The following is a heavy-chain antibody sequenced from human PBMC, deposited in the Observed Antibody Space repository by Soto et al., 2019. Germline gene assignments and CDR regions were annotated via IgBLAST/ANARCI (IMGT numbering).Heavy chain of an antibody. D-gene: IGHD3-3*01. CDR1: GFTFSSYG. J-gene: IGHJ6*02. Sequence: QVQLVESGGGVVQPGRSLRLSCAASGFTFSSYGMHWVRQAPGKGLEWVAVISYDGSNKNYADSVKGRFTISRDNSKNTQYLQMNSLRDEDTAVDYCAKEVWSGPMDVWGQGTTVTVSS. V-gene: IGHV3-30*18. CDR2: ISYDGSNK. CDR3: AKEVWSGPMDV.